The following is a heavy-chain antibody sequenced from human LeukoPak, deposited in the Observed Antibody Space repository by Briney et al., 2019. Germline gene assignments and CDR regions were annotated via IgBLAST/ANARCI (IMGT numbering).Heavy chain of an antibody. Sequence: ASVKVSCKASGYTFTSNGISWVRQAPGQGLEWMGWISAYNGNTNHAQNLQGRVTMITDTSTSTAYMELRSLRSDDTAVYYCARGEGGVVIMTAWFDPWGQGTLVTVSS. CDR2: ISAYNGNT. CDR3: ARGEGGVVIMTAWFDP. CDR1: GYTFTSNG. V-gene: IGHV1-18*01. D-gene: IGHD3-3*01. J-gene: IGHJ5*02.